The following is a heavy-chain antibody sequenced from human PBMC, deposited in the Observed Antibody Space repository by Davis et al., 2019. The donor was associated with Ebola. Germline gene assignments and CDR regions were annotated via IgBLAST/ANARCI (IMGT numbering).Heavy chain of an antibody. J-gene: IGHJ6*02. CDR2: IFYTGST. CDR3: ARQPRSTRSPEYYHGLDV. D-gene: IGHD3-16*01. V-gene: IGHV4-59*11. Sequence: SQTLSLTCAVSRGSISSHFWSWIRQSSGQGLEWIGSIFYTGSTNLNPSLRSRVTLSVDRPKNQFSLNLASVTAADTAVYFCARQPRSTRSPEYYHGLDVWGQGTTVVVSS. CDR1: RGSISSHF.